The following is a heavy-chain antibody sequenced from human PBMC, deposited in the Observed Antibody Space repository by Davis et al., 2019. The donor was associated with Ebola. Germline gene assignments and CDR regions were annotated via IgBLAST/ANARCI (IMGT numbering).Heavy chain of an antibody. CDR2: INPSGGST. J-gene: IGHJ5*02. D-gene: IGHD6-13*01. CDR3: ARAKKGQQLADP. CDR1: GYTFTSYY. Sequence: AASVQVSCKASGYTFTSYYMHWVRQAPGQGLQWMGVINPSGGSTSYAQKFQGRVTLTRDTSTSTVYMELSRLRSDDTAVYYCARAKKGQQLADPWGQGTLVTVSS. V-gene: IGHV1-46*01.